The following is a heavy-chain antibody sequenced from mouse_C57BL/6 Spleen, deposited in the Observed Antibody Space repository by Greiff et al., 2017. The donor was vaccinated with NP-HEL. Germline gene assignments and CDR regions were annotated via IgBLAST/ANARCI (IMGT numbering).Heavy chain of an antibody. CDR2: ISSGSSTI. J-gene: IGHJ4*01. CDR1: GFTFSDYG. V-gene: IGHV5-17*01. CDR3: ARGGGYDGGYAMDY. D-gene: IGHD2-2*01. Sequence: EVKLMESGGGLVKPGGSLKLSCAASGFTFSDYGMHWVRQAPEKGLEWVAYISSGSSTIYYADTVKGRFTISRDNAKNTLFLQMTSLRSEDTAMYYCARGGGYDGGYAMDYWGQGTSVTVSS.